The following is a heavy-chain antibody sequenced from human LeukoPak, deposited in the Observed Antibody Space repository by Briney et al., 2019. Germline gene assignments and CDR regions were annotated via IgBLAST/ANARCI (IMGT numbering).Heavy chain of an antibody. Sequence: GGSLRLSCAASGFTFNTFAMTWVRQAPGKGLEWVSSISGSGTTSYYADSVKGRFTISRDNSKNSLYLQMNSLRSEDTALYYCAKSGSGDPPDSWGQGTLVTVSS. D-gene: IGHD2-15*01. CDR2: ISGSGTTS. V-gene: IGHV3-43*02. CDR1: GFTFNTFA. CDR3: AKSGSGDPPDS. J-gene: IGHJ4*02.